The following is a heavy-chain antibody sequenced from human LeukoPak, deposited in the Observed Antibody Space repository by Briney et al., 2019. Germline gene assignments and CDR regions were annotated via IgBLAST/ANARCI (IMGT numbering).Heavy chain of an antibody. D-gene: IGHD3-9*01. Sequence: SETLSLTCAASGFSISSYYWSWIRQPPGKGLEWIGYIYYSGSTNYNPSLKSRVTISVVTSKNQFSLKLSSVTAADTAVYYCARDSYDILTGYYNYYFDYWGQGTLVTVSS. CDR2: IYYSGST. J-gene: IGHJ4*02. CDR3: ARDSYDILTGYYNYYFDY. CDR1: GFSISSYY. V-gene: IGHV4-59*01.